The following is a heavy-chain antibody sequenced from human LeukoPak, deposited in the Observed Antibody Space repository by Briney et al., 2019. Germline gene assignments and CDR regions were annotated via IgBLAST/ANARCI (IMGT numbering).Heavy chain of an antibody. CDR1: GYTFTNYY. Sequence: ASVKVSRKASGYTFTNYYIHWVRQAPGQGLEWMGLINPGGGNTNYAQNFQGRVTVTRDTSACTVYMELSSLRSEDTAIYYCARIRDGYNDAYDIWGQGTVVTVSS. J-gene: IGHJ3*02. V-gene: IGHV1-46*01. D-gene: IGHD5-24*01. CDR2: INPGGGNT. CDR3: ARIRDGYNDAYDI.